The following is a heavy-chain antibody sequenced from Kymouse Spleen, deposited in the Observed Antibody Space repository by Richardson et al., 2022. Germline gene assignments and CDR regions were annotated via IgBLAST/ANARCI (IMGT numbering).Heavy chain of an antibody. CDR1: GGSISSSSYY. V-gene: IGHV4-39*01. CDR2: IYYSGST. D-gene: IGHD3-9*01. Sequence: QLQLQESGPGLVKPSETLSLTCTVSGGSISSSSYYWGWIRQPPGKGLEWIGSIYYSGSTYYNPSLKSRVTISVDTSKNQFSLKLSSVTAADTAVYYCARQHDILTGYGIWGQGTMVTVSS. CDR3: ARQHDILTGYGI. J-gene: IGHJ3*02.